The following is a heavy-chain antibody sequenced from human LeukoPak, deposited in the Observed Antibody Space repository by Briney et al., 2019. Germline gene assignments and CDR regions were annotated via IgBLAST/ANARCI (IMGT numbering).Heavy chain of an antibody. CDR3: ATGIAAAGTLGYYYYYGMDV. CDR2: ISAYNGNT. Sequence: ASVKVSCKASGYTFTSYGISWVRPAPGQGLEWMGWISAYNGNTNYAQKLQGRVTMTTDTSTSTAYMELRSLRSEDTAVYYCATGIAAAGTLGYYYYYGMDVWGQGTTVTVSS. CDR1: GYTFTSYG. D-gene: IGHD6-13*01. J-gene: IGHJ6*02. V-gene: IGHV1-18*01.